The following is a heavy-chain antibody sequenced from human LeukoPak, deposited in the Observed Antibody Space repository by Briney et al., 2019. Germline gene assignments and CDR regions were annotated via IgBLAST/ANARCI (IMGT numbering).Heavy chain of an antibody. D-gene: IGHD3-16*01. Sequence: SETLSLTCTVSGGSISSYYWSWLRQPPGKGLEWIGYIYYSGSTNYNPSLKSRVTISVDTSKNQFSLKLSSVTTADTAVYYCARRDYADAFDIWGQGTMVTVSS. CDR2: IYYSGST. CDR3: ARRDYADAFDI. CDR1: GGSISSYY. J-gene: IGHJ3*02. V-gene: IGHV4-59*01.